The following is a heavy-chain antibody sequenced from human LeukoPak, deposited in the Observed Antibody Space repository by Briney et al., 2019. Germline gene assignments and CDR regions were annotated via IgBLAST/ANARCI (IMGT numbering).Heavy chain of an antibody. D-gene: IGHD5-12*01. J-gene: IGHJ4*02. V-gene: IGHV3-66*01. CDR1: GFTVSSNC. CDR3: ARDRASIDGYNYFDY. Sequence: GGSLRLSCAASGFTVSSNCMSWVRQAPGKGLEWVSIIYSGGGTYYADSVKGRFTISRDNSKNTLYLQMNSLRAEDTAVYYCARDRASIDGYNYFDYWGQGTLVTVSS. CDR2: IYSGGGT.